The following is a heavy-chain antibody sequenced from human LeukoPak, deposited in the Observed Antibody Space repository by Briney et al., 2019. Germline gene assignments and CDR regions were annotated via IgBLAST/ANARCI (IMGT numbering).Heavy chain of an antibody. D-gene: IGHD3-10*01. CDR3: ARLGSNWFDP. J-gene: IGHJ5*02. Sequence: PSETLSLTCAVYGGSFSGYYWSWIRQPPGKGLEWIGELNHSGSTDYNPSLKSRVTISVHTSKNKFSLKLSSVTAADTALYYCARLGSNWFDPGGEGTRVTVP. CDR1: GGSFSGYY. CDR2: LNHSGST. V-gene: IGHV4-34*01.